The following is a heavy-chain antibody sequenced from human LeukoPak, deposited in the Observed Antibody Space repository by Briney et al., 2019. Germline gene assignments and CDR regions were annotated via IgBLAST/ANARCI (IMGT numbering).Heavy chain of an antibody. V-gene: IGHV3-33*01. CDR2: LWYDGSDK. CDR3: SRDRGTNYYGSGSPPGGGYFDY. J-gene: IGHJ4*02. CDR1: GFIFSSYG. D-gene: IGHD3-10*01. Sequence: GGSLRLSCAASGFIFSSYGMHWVRQAPGKGVEWVALLWYDGSDKYYADSVKGRFTISRDNSKNTLYLQMTSLRVEDTAVYYGSRDRGTNYYGSGSPPGGGYFDYWGQGTLVTVSS.